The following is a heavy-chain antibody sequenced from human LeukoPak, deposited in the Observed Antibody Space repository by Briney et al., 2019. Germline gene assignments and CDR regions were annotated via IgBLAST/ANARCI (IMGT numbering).Heavy chain of an antibody. CDR3: ARDLWLLGYDY. D-gene: IGHD3-9*01. V-gene: IGHV4-38-2*02. Sequence: SETLSLTCAVYGGSFSGYYWGCIRQPPGKGLGWIGSIYHSGSTYYNPSLKSRVTISVDTSKNQFSLKLSSVTAADTAAYYCARDLWLLGYDYWGQGTLVTVSS. CDR2: IYHSGST. J-gene: IGHJ4*02. CDR1: GGSFSGYY.